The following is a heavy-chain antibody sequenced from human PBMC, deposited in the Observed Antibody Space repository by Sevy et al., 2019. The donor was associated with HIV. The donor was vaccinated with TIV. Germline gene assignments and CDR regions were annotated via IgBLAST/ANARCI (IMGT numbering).Heavy chain of an antibody. CDR1: GFTFSSYG. J-gene: IGHJ6*02. CDR3: AKDLRGESYYDYIWGSYRPLGMDV. D-gene: IGHD3-16*02. CDR2: ISYDGSNK. Sequence: GGSLRLSCAASGFTFSSYGMHWVRQAPGKGLEWVAVISYDGSNKYYADSVKGRFTISRDNSKNTLYLQMNSLRAEDKAVYYCAKDLRGESYYDYIWGSYRPLGMDVWGQGTTVTVSS. V-gene: IGHV3-30*18.